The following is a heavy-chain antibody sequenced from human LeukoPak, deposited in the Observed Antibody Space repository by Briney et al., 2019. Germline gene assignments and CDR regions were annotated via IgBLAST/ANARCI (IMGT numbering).Heavy chain of an antibody. Sequence: GGSLRLSCAASGFTFSSYAMSWVRQAPGKGLEWVSAISGSGGSTYYADSVKGRFTISRDNSKNTLNLQMNSLGTEDTAVYYCAKGGYYDSGGYYPDAFDIWGQGTMVTVSS. CDR2: ISGSGGST. CDR3: AKGGYYDSGGYYPDAFDI. D-gene: IGHD3-22*01. J-gene: IGHJ3*02. V-gene: IGHV3-23*01. CDR1: GFTFSSYA.